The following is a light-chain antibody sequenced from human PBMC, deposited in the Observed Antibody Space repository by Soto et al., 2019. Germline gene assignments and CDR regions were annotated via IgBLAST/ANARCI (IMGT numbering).Light chain of an antibody. CDR2: KAS. CDR3: QQYNSYPLT. J-gene: IGKJ4*01. CDR1: QSISSW. Sequence: DIQMTQSPSTLSASVGDRVTITCRASQSISSWLAWYQQKPGKAPKVLIYKASSLESGVPSRFSGSGSGTEVTLASRSLHPDYFATYYCQQYNSYPLTFVGGTKVEIK. V-gene: IGKV1-5*03.